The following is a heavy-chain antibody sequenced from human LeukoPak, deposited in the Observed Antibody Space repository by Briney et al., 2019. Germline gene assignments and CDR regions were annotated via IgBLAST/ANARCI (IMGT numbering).Heavy chain of an antibody. CDR2: ISGSGGST. Sequence: GGSLRLTCAASGFTFSGYAMSWVRQAPGKGLEWVSAISGSGGSTYYADSVKGRFTISRDNSKNTLYLQMNSLRAEDTAVYYCAKAPGGYQDYWGQGTLVTVSS. D-gene: IGHD3-22*01. V-gene: IGHV3-23*01. CDR1: GFTFSGYA. CDR3: AKAPGGYQDY. J-gene: IGHJ4*02.